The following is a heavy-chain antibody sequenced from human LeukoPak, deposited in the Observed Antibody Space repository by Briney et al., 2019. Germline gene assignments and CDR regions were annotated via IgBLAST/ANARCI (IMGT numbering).Heavy chain of an antibody. D-gene: IGHD4/OR15-4a*01. J-gene: IGHJ3*02. CDR1: GFTFDDYA. V-gene: IGHV3-9*03. CDR2: ISWNSGSI. Sequence: GRSLRLSCAASGFTFDDYAMHWVRHAPGKGLEWVSGISWNSGSIGYADSVKGRFTISRDNAKNSLYLQMNSLRAEDMALYYCAKGDYGSPDAFDIWGQGTMVTVSS. CDR3: AKGDYGSPDAFDI.